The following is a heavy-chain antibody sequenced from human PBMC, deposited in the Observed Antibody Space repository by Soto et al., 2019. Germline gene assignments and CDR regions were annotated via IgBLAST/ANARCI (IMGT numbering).Heavy chain of an antibody. V-gene: IGHV3-30*18. D-gene: IGHD2-21*02. J-gene: IGHJ4*02. Sequence: QVQLVESGGGVVQPGRSLRLSCAASGFTFSSYGMHWVRQAPGKGLEWVAVISYDGSNKYYADSVKGRFTISRDNSKNTLYLQMNSLRAEDTAVYYCAKDKRAVVVTAPFDYWGQGTLVTXSS. CDR1: GFTFSSYG. CDR2: ISYDGSNK. CDR3: AKDKRAVVVTAPFDY.